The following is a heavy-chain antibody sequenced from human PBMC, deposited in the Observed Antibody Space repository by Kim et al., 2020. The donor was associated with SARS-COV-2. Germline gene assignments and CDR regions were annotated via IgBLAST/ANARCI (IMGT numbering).Heavy chain of an antibody. J-gene: IGHJ6*02. CDR1: GYTFTSYA. V-gene: IGHV1-3*01. Sequence: ASVKVSCKASGYTFTSYAMHWVRQAPGQRLEWMGWINAGNGNTKYSQKFQGRVTITRDTSASTAYMELSSLRSEDTAVYYCARSPNSHYYYYYGMDVWGQGTTVTVSS. D-gene: IGHD1-7*01. CDR2: INAGNGNT. CDR3: ARSPNSHYYYYYGMDV.